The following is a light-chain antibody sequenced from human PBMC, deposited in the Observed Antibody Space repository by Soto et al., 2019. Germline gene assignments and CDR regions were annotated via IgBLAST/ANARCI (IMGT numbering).Light chain of an antibody. CDR2: DVS. Sequence: QSALTQPPSASGSPGQSVTISCTGTSSDVGGYNYVSWYQQHPGKAPKLMIFDVSSRPSGVPDRFSGSKSGNTASLTVSGLQDEDEADYYCSSYAGSNNWGVFGTGNKLTVL. CDR3: SSYAGSNNWGV. CDR1: SSDVGGYNY. V-gene: IGLV2-8*01. J-gene: IGLJ1*01.